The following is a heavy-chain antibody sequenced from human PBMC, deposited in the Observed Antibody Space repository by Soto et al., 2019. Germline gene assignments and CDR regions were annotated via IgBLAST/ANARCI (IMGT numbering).Heavy chain of an antibody. V-gene: IGHV3-23*01. J-gene: IGHJ4*02. Sequence: GGSLRLSCAASGFTFNSYAMNWVRQAPGKGLEWVSSIGPGGRSTYYADAVKGRFTISRDNSKNTLYLQMNSPRAEDTAVYYCAKSRPGIDYWGQGTLVTVSS. CDR2: IGPGGRST. CDR1: GFTFNSYA. CDR3: AKSRPGIDY.